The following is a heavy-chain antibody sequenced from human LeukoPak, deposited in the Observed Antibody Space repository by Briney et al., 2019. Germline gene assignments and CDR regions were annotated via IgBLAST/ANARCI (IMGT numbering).Heavy chain of an antibody. V-gene: IGHV1-69*06. CDR3: ATDQRAGWFDP. CDR2: IIPIFGTA. D-gene: IGHD6-25*01. Sequence: ASVKVSCKASGGTFSSYAISWVRQAPGQGLEWMGGIIPIFGTANYAQKFQGRVTMTEDTSTDTAYMELSSLRSEDTAVYYCATDQRAGWFDPWGQGTLVTVSS. J-gene: IGHJ5*02. CDR1: GGTFSSYA.